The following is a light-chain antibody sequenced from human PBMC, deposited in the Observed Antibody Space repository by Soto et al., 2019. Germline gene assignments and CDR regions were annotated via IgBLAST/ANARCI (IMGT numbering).Light chain of an antibody. Sequence: DIVLTQFPDSLAVSLGERATINCESSQSVLYNTNNKNYLAWYQQKPGQPPKLLISWASTRESGVPARFSGSGSGTDFTLTISSLQAEDVAVYYCQQYYSTPRTFGQGTKVEIK. CDR1: QSVLYNTNNKNY. J-gene: IGKJ1*01. V-gene: IGKV4-1*01. CDR3: QQYYSTPRT. CDR2: WAS.